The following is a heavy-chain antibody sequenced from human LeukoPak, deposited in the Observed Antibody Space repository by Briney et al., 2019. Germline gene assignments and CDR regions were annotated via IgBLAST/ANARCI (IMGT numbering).Heavy chain of an antibody. D-gene: IGHD3-10*01. CDR2: IRSKVSSYAT. CDR1: GFTFSDSA. J-gene: IGHJ4*02. Sequence: GGSLRLSCAASGFTFSDSAMHWVRQASGKGLEWVGRIRSKVSSYATAYAASVGGRFIISRDDSKNTVYLQMNSLKTDDTAVYYCANRGDQHYWGQGTLVTVSS. CDR3: ANRGDQHY. V-gene: IGHV3-73*01.